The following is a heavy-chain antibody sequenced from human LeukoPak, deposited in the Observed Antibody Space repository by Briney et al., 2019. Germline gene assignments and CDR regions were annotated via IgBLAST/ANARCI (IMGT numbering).Heavy chain of an antibody. CDR1: GYTFTSYV. CDR2: ISAYNGNT. Sequence: GASVKVSRKASGYTFTSYVISWVRQAPGQGLEWMGWISAYNGNTNYAQKLQGRVTMTTDTSTSTAYMELRSLRSDDTAVYYCARARYSGYDVGAVDYWGQGTLVTVSS. J-gene: IGHJ4*02. CDR3: ARARYSGYDVGAVDY. D-gene: IGHD5-12*01. V-gene: IGHV1-18*01.